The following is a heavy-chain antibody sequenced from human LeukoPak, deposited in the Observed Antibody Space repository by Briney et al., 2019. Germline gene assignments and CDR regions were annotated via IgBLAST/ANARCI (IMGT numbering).Heavy chain of an antibody. CDR3: ARGNYGSGSYYNVAFDF. V-gene: IGHV5-51*01. CDR2: LYAGDSDT. D-gene: IGHD3-10*01. J-gene: IGHJ4*02. Sequence: GESLKISCRASGYSFITYWIGWVRQMPGKGLEWMGVLYAGDSDTRYSPSFQGQVTISADKSISTAYLQWSSLKASDTAMYYCARGNYGSGSYYNVAFDFWGQGTLVTVSS. CDR1: GYSFITYW.